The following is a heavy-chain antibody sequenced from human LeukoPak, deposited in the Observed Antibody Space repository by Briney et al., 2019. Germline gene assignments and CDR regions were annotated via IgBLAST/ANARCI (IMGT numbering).Heavy chain of an antibody. V-gene: IGHV4-39*07. CDR3: ARDCLWFGELSGWFDP. J-gene: IGHJ5*02. CDR1: GGSISSSSYY. CDR2: IYYSGST. D-gene: IGHD3-10*01. Sequence: KPSETLSLTCTVSGGSISSSSYYWGWIRQPPGKGLEWIGSIYYSGSTYYNPSLKSRVTISVDTSKNQFSLKLSSVTAADTAVYYCARDCLWFGELSGWFDPWGQGTLVTVSS.